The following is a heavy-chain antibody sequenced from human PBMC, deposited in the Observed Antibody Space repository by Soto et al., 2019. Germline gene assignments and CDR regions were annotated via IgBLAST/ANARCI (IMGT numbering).Heavy chain of an antibody. CDR2: IYWNDDR. D-gene: IGHD3-22*01. J-gene: IGHJ4*02. CDR1: GFSLSTSGVG. Sequence: SGPTLVNPTQTLTLTCTFSGFSLSTSGVGVGWIRQPPGKALEWLALIYWNDDRRYSPSLKSRLTITKDTSKNQVVLTMTNMDPVDTATYYCAHSKGALGLYYYYDSSDYYPPGYWGQGTLVTVSS. V-gene: IGHV2-5*01. CDR3: AHSKGALGLYYYYDSSDYYPPGY.